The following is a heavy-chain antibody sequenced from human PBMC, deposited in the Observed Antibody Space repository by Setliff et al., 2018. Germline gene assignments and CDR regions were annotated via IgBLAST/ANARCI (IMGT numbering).Heavy chain of an antibody. V-gene: IGHV4-4*02. CDR2: IYHSGSI. CDR1: GGSISSSNW. CDR3: ASCRYQVPYDY. D-gene: IGHD2-2*01. J-gene: IGHJ4*02. Sequence: SETLSLTCTVSGGSISSSNWWTWVRQPPGKGLEWIGEIYHSGSINYNPSLKGRVTIFVDTSKNQFSLNLNSVTAADTGVYYCASCRYQVPYDYWGQGILVTVSS.